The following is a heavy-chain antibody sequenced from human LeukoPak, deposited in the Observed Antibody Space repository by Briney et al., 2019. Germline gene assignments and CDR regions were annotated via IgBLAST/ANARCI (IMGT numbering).Heavy chain of an antibody. CDR1: GFTFSSYS. V-gene: IGHV3-21*01. CDR3: AKEGRGAAAPTH. Sequence: GGSLRLSCAASGFTFSSYSMNWVRQAPGKGLEWVSSISSSSSYIYYADSVKGRFTISRDNSKNTLYLQMNSLRAEDTAVYYCAKEGRGAAAPTHWGQGTLVTVSS. CDR2: ISSSSSYI. D-gene: IGHD6-13*01. J-gene: IGHJ4*02.